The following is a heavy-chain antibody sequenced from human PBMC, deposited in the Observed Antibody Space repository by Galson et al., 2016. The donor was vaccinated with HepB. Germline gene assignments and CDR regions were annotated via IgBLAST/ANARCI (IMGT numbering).Heavy chain of an antibody. CDR3: TRDQPVTTLGY. J-gene: IGHJ4*02. D-gene: IGHD4-17*01. Sequence: SLRLSCAASGVTVSNNYMTWVRQAPGKGPEWVSIIYSGGQTSYADSVKGRFTISKDNSKNTVYLQMNSLTAEDTAIYYCTRDQPVTTLGYWGQGTLVSVSS. V-gene: IGHV3-66*01. CDR2: IYSGGQT. CDR1: GVTVSNNY.